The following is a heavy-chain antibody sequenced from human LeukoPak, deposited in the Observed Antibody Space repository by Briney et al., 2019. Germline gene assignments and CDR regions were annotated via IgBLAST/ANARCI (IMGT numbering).Heavy chain of an antibody. J-gene: IGHJ5*02. CDR1: GYSFTSYW. V-gene: IGHV5-10-1*01. CDR3: ARRMGYCSGGSCLNWFDP. CDR2: IDPSDSYT. D-gene: IGHD2-15*01. Sequence: GESLKISCKGSGYSFTSYWISWVRQMPGKGLEWMGRIDPSDSYTNYGPSFQGHVTISADKSISTAYLQWSSLKASDTAMYYCARRMGYCSGGSCLNWFDPWGQGTLVTVSS.